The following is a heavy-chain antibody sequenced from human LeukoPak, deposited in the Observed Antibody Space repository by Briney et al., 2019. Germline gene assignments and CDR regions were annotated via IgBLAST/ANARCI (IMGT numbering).Heavy chain of an antibody. Sequence: ASVKVSCKASGYTFTGYYMHWVRQAPGQGLEWMGWINPNSGGTNYAQKFQGWVTMTRDTSISTAYMELSRLRSDDTAVYYCARGYGSSWFLSDYYYYGMDVWGQGTTVTVSS. CDR1: GYTFTGYY. V-gene: IGHV1-2*04. CDR2: INPNSGGT. J-gene: IGHJ6*02. D-gene: IGHD6-13*01. CDR3: ARGYGSSWFLSDYYYYGMDV.